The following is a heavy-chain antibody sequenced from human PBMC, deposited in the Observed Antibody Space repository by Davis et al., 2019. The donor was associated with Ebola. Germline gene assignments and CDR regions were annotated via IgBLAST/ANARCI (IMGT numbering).Heavy chain of an antibody. D-gene: IGHD5-18*01. CDR3: AGVDTAMEHLYYYYGMDV. V-gene: IGHV4-59*01. J-gene: IGHJ6*04. CDR2: IYYSGST. Sequence: MPSETLSLTCTVSGGSISSYYWSWIRQPPGKGLEWIGYIYYSGSTNYNPSLKSRVTISVDTSKNQFSLKLSSVTAADTAVYYCAGVDTAMEHLYYYYGMDVWGKGTTVTVSS. CDR1: GGSISSYY.